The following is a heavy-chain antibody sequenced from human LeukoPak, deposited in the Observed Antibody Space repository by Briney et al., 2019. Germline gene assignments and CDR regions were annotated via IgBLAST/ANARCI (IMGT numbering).Heavy chain of an antibody. CDR3: ARGRFLEWFALRFDP. V-gene: IGHV1-2*02. Sequence: GASVKVSCKASGYTFTGYYLHWVRQPPGQGLEWMGLINTDSGGTNYAQKFQGRVTLTRDTTISTAYMELSSLRSDDTAVYYCARGRFLEWFALRFDPWGQGTLVTVSS. CDR2: INTDSGGT. CDR1: GYTFTGYY. D-gene: IGHD3-3*01. J-gene: IGHJ5*02.